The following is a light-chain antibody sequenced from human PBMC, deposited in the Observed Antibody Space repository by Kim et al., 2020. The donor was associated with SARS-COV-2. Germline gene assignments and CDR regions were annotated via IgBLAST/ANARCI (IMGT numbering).Light chain of an antibody. CDR3: QQQSGSPPLT. Sequence: EIVLTQSPATLSLSPGERATLSCRASQSVSSNFFCYQQQPGQPPPLLLYDASYSAAAILARFISSSSGTDFSITIISILPADVAADYCQQQSGSPPLTFGRGTKVDIK. CDR1: QSVSSN. J-gene: IGKJ4*01. CDR2: DAS. V-gene: IGKV3-11*01.